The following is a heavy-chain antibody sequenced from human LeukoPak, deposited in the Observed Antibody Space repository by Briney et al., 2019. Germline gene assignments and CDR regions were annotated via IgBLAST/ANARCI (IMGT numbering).Heavy chain of an antibody. CDR2: IYHRGST. D-gene: IGHD3-10*01. V-gene: IGHV4-38-2*02. CDR3: ARSGYYYGSGSYWFDP. J-gene: IGHJ5*02. Sequence: PSETLSLTCTVSGYSISSGYYWGWRRQPPGKGLEWIGSIYHRGSTYYNPSLKSRVTISVDTSKNQFSLKLSSVTAADTAVYYCARSGYYYGSGSYWFDPWGQGTLVTVSS. CDR1: GYSISSGYY.